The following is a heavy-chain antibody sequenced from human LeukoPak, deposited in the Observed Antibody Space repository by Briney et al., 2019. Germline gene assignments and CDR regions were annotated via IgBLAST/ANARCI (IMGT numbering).Heavy chain of an antibody. V-gene: IGHV3-74*01. D-gene: IGHD3-16*01. CDR3: ARDGGSDGTDAFDI. CDR2: IKSDGSST. J-gene: IGHJ3*02. CDR1: GFTFSTYW. Sequence: GGSLRLSCAGSGFTFSTYWMHWVRQAPGKGLVWVSRIKSDGSSTSYAGSVKGRFTISRDNAKNSLYLQMNSLRAEDTAVYYCARDGGSDGTDAFDIWGQGTMVTVSS.